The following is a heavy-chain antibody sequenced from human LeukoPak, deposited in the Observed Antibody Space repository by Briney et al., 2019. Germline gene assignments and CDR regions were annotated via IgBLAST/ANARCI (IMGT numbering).Heavy chain of an antibody. CDR1: GYTFTGYY. V-gene: IGHV1-2*02. CDR3: AREKAAADPYHFXY. J-gene: IGHJ4*02. D-gene: IGHD6-13*01. Sequence: GASVKVSCKASGYTFTGYYMHWVRQAPGQGLQWMGWINPNSGGTNYAQKFQDRVTMTRDTSISTAYMELSRLRSDDTAVYYCAREKAAADPYHFXYWGQGTLVTVSS. CDR2: INPNSGGT.